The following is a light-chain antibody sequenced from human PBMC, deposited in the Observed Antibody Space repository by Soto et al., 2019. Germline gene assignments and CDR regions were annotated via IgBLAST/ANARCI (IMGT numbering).Light chain of an antibody. CDR1: QGISNY. CDR3: QKYNSAPALT. J-gene: IGKJ4*01. CDR2: AAS. V-gene: IGKV1-27*01. Sequence: DIQMTQSPSSLSASVGDRVTITCRARQGISNYLAWYQQKPWKVPKLLIYAASTLQSGVPSRFSGSGSWTDFTLTISSLQPEDVATYYCQKYNSAPALTFGGGTKVEIK.